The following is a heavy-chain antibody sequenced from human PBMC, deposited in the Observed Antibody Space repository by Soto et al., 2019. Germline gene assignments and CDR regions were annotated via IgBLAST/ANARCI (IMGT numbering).Heavy chain of an antibody. J-gene: IGHJ6*02. V-gene: IGHV5-10-1*01. CDR3: TRTWAQDSGSGKSPDYYSYYGMDG. CDR2: IDPSDSYT. D-gene: IGHD3-10*01. Sequence: WGSLKISCKGSEYRFTRYWISWVRQMPGEGPEWVGGIDPSDSYTSYSPSFQGHVTISADKSISTAYLQWSSLMASDTAIYYCTRTWAQDSGSGKSPDYYSYYGMDGWGQGNTVTV. CDR1: EYRFTRYW.